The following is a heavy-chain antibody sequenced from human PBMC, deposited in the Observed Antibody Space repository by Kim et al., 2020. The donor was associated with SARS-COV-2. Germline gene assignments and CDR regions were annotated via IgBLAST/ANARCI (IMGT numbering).Heavy chain of an antibody. CDR1: GFTFDDYA. D-gene: IGHD6-13*01. Sequence: GGSLRLSCAASGFTFDDYAMHWVRQAPGKGLEWVSGISWNSGSIGYADSVKGRFTISRDNAKNSLYLQMNSLRAEDTALYYCAKDSSSWLYYFDYWGQGTLVTVSS. CDR3: AKDSSSWLYYFDY. V-gene: IGHV3-9*01. CDR2: ISWNSGSI. J-gene: IGHJ4*02.